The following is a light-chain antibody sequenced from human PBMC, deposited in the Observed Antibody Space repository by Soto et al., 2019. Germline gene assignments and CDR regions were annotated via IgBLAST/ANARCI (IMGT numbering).Light chain of an antibody. CDR3: QQYGSSPPYT. V-gene: IGKV3-20*01. CDR1: QSVSSSY. CDR2: GAS. J-gene: IGKJ2*01. Sequence: EIVLTQSPGTLSLSPGERATLSCRASQSVSSSYLAWYQQKPGQAPRLLIYGASSRATGIPDRFSGSGSGIDFTLTISRLEPEDFAVYYCQQYGSSPPYTFGQGTQLEIK.